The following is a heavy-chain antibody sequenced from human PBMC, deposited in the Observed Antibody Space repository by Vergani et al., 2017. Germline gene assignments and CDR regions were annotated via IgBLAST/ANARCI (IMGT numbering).Heavy chain of an antibody. V-gene: IGHV3-7*03. Sequence: VANIKQDGSEKYYVDSVKGRFTISRDNAKNSLYLQMNSLRAEDTAVYYCARGISSSWRGDPFDYWGQGTLVTVSS. D-gene: IGHD6-13*01. CDR3: ARGISSSWRGDPFDY. J-gene: IGHJ4*02. CDR2: IKQDGSEK.